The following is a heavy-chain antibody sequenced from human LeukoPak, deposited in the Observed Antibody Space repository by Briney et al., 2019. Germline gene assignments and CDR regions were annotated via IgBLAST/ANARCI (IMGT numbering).Heavy chain of an antibody. CDR1: GYCFTGYW. CDR3: ARGARPYYYYYMDV. D-gene: IGHD6-6*01. CDR2: VVPGDSDT. J-gene: IGHJ6*03. V-gene: IGHV5-51*01. Sequence: GESLKLSCTVSGYCFTGYWIGWVSQMRGNGLEWMGFVVPGDSDTRYSPSFQCQVTISADKSISTAYLQWSSLKASATAMYYSARGARPYYYYYMDVWGKGTTVTVSS.